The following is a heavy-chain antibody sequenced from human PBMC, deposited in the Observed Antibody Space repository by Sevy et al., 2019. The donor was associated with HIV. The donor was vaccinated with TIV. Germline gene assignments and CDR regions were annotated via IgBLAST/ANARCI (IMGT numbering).Heavy chain of an antibody. V-gene: IGHV5-10-1*01. CDR1: GYSFTSYW. Sequence: GESLKISCKGSGYSFTSYWISWVRQMPGKGLEWMGRIDPSDSYTNYSPSFQGHVTISADKSISTAYLQWSSLKASETAMYYCAGQVGYRSSITGTTYYYYGMDVWGQGTTVTVSS. CDR2: IDPSDSYT. D-gene: IGHD1-7*01. CDR3: AGQVGYRSSITGTTYYYYGMDV. J-gene: IGHJ6*02.